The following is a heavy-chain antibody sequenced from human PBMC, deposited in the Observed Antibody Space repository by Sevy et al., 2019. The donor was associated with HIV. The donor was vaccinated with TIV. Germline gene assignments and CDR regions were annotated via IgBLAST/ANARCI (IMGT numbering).Heavy chain of an antibody. D-gene: IGHD6-19*01. V-gene: IGHV3-53*01. CDR2: LYGNDNT. Sequence: GGSLRLSCAASGFNVINQYMSWVRQAPGKGLECVSTLYGNDNTDYADSVKGRFTITRDHSKNTLSLQMNGLGADDSAVYYRTTERHNRFQWWGRGTLVTVSS. CDR1: GFNVINQY. CDR3: TTERHNRFQW. J-gene: IGHJ4*02.